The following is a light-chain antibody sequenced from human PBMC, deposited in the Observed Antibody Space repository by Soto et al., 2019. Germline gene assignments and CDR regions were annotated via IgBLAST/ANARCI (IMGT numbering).Light chain of an antibody. J-gene: IGKJ4*01. CDR1: QSVSSF. CDR3: QQRLNWPLT. V-gene: IGKV3-11*01. Sequence: EIVLTQSPATLSLSPRERATLSCRASQSVSSFFVWYQQKRGQAPRLLIYDASKRATGIPARFSGSGSGTDFTLTISSLEPEDFAVYYCQQRLNWPLTFGGGTTVEIK. CDR2: DAS.